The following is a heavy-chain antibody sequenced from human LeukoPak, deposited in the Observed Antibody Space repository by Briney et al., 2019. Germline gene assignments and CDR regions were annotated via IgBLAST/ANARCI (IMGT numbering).Heavy chain of an antibody. J-gene: IGHJ4*02. CDR3: ARDTEWELRRVRPFDY. V-gene: IGHV1-18*04. D-gene: IGHD1-26*01. Sequence: GASVKVSCKASGYTFTSYGISWVRQAPGQGLEWMGWISAYNGNTNYAQKLQGRVTMTTDTSTSTAYMELRSLRSDDTAVYYCARDTEWELRRVRPFDYWGQGTLVTVSS. CDR2: ISAYNGNT. CDR1: GYTFTSYG.